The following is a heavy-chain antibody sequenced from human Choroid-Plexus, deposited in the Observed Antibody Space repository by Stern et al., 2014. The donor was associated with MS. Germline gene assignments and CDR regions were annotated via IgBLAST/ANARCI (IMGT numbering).Heavy chain of an antibody. CDR2: VSYDGRNK. CDR1: GFTFGSCA. J-gene: IGHJ5*02. Sequence: VQLVESGGGVVQPGRPLRLSCVASGFTFGSCAMHWVRQAPGKGLEWVAGVSYDGRNKYYADSVKGRFTISRDNSQNTLYRQMSSLRPEDTAVYYCAKDRQYLTYFFDHWGQGSLVTVSS. CDR3: AKDRQYLTYFFDH. V-gene: IGHV3-30*18. D-gene: IGHD2/OR15-2a*01.